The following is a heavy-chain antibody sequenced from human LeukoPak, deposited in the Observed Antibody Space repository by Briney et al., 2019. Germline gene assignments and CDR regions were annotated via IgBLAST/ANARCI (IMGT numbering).Heavy chain of an antibody. V-gene: IGHV4-30-2*01. Sequence: PSQTLSLTCAVSGGSISSGGYSWSWIRQPPGKGLEWIGYIYHSGSTYYNPSLKSRVTISVDRSKNQFSLKLSSVTAADTAVYYCARGMLRKPPRGKEYYYYGMDVWGKGTTVTVSS. CDR1: GGSISSGGYS. CDR2: IYHSGST. D-gene: IGHD1-26*01. CDR3: ARGMLRKPPRGKEYYYYGMDV. J-gene: IGHJ6*04.